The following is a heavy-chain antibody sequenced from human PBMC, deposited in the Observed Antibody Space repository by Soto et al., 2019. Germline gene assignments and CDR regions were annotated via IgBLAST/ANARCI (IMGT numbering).Heavy chain of an antibody. CDR1: GFTFSAYW. V-gene: IGHV3-74*01. CDR2: ISDDGSTA. CDR3: ARGPRVSSTGTGAH. D-gene: IGHD1-1*01. Sequence: RRLSCAVSGFTFSAYWMHWVRQVPGKGLTWVSRISDDGSTATYADSVKGRFVISRDNAKNSLYLEMNTLRADDSGLYYCARGPRVSSTGTGAHWGRGTLLTVSS. J-gene: IGHJ4*02.